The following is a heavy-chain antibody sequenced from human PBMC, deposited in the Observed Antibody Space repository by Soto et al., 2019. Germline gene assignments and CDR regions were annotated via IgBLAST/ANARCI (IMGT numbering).Heavy chain of an antibody. D-gene: IGHD4-17*01. Sequence: QVQLVQSGAEVKKPGSSVKVSCKASGGKASGGTFSNYSINWVRQAPGQGLEWMGGIIPIFGTPNYAQKFQDRVTITADKFTSTAYMELSSLRSEDTAVYYCARDPDYGGNSGLGLVDYWGQGTLVTVSS. J-gene: IGHJ4*02. CDR2: IIPIFGTP. CDR1: GGTFSNYS. CDR3: ARDPDYGGNSGLGLVDY. V-gene: IGHV1-69*06.